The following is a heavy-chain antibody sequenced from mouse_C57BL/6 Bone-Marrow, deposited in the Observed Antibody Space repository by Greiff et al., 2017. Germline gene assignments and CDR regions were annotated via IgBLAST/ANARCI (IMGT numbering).Heavy chain of an antibody. D-gene: IGHD2-3*01. J-gene: IGHJ2*01. CDR3: ARLRDGYPDY. CDR1: GYTFTSYW. CDR2: IDPSDSET. Sequence: QVQLQQPGAELVRPGSSVKLSCKASGYTFTSYWMHWVKQRPIQGLEWIGNIDPSDSETHYNQKFKDKATLTVDKSSSTAYMQLSSLTSEDSAVYYCARLRDGYPDYWGQGTTLTVSS. V-gene: IGHV1-52*01.